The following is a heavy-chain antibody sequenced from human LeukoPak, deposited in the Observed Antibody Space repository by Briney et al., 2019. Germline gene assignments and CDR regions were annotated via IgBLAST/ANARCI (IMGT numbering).Heavy chain of an antibody. CDR3: ARHVDPNMSMYNWLDP. D-gene: IGHD2/OR15-2a*01. J-gene: IGHJ5*02. V-gene: IGHV4-4*07. CDR1: GGSISSYY. CDR2: IYTSGST. Sequence: SETLSLTCTVSGGSISSYYWSWIRQPAGKGLEWIGRIYTSGSTNYNPSLKSRVTMSVDTSKNQFSLKLSSVTAADTAIYYCARHVDPNMSMYNWLDPWGQGTLVTVSS.